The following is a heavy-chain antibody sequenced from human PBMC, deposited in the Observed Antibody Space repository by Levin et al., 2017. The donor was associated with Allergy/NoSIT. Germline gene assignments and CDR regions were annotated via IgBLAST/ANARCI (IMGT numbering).Heavy chain of an antibody. D-gene: IGHD6-19*01. V-gene: IGHV3-21*01. J-gene: IGHJ4*02. CDR1: GFTFSSYS. Sequence: PGGSLRLSCAASGFTFSSYSMNWVRQAPGKGLEWVSSISSSSSYIYYADSVKGRFTISRDNAKNSLYLQMNSLRAEDTAVYYCARGEVAGTSPSDYWGQGTLVTVSS. CDR3: ARGEVAGTSPSDY. CDR2: ISSSSSYI.